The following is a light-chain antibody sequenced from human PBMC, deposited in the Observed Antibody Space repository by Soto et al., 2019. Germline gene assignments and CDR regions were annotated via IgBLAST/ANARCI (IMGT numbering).Light chain of an antibody. CDR3: AAWDDSLSGVV. CDR1: SSNIGSNF. Sequence: QSVLTQPPSASGTPGQGVTISCSGSSSNIGSNFIYWYQQLPGTAPKLLIYRNNERPSGVPDRFSGSKSGTSASLAISGLRSEDEADYHCAAWDDSLSGVVFGGGTKVTVL. J-gene: IGLJ2*01. CDR2: RNN. V-gene: IGLV1-47*01.